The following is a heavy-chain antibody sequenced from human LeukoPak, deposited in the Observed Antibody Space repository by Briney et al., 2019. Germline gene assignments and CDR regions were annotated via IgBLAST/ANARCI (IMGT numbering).Heavy chain of an antibody. D-gene: IGHD2-2*01. CDR2: VNASSSYI. CDR1: GFTCSSYS. Sequence: GGSLRHPRAASGFTCSSYSMNWVRQAAGKGLEWVSSVNASSSYIYFADSAKGRFTISRDNVKNSLHLQMNSLRAEDTPVYYCAGEDIIVVPAAKVRYYGMAVGGKGTTLTVPS. J-gene: IGHJ6*04. V-gene: IGHV3-21*01. CDR3: AGEDIIVVPAAKVRYYGMAV.